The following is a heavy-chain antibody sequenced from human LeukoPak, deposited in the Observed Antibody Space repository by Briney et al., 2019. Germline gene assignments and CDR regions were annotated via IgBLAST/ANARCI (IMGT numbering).Heavy chain of an antibody. J-gene: IGHJ4*02. V-gene: IGHV4-59*08. CDR3: ANKADSSSSSFDY. CDR2: VYYNGDI. CDR1: GAPISTCY. D-gene: IGHD6-6*01. Sequence: SETLSLTCSVSGAPISTCYWSWLRQSPGKGLEWIAYVYYNGDIMYNPSLKSRVTISLDTSKNQFSLKLSSVTAADTAVYYCANKADSSSSSFDYWGQGTLVTVSS.